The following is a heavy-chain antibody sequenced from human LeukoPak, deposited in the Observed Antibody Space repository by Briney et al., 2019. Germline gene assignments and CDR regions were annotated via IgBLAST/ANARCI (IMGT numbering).Heavy chain of an antibody. V-gene: IGHV3-23*01. CDR1: GFTFSSYA. CDR2: ISGSGGST. D-gene: IGHD5-18*01. J-gene: IGHJ4*02. CDR3: ARDIQLWY. Sequence: GGSLRLSCTASGFTFSSYAMSWARQAPGKGLEWVSAISGSGGSTYYADSVKGRFTISRHNSKNTLYLQMNSLRAEDTAVYYCARDIQLWYWGQGTLVTVSS.